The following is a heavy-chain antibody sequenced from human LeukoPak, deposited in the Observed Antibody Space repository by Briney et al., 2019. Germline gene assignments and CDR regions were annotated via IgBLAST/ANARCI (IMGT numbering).Heavy chain of an antibody. J-gene: IGHJ4*02. CDR2: NSAYNGNT. D-gene: IGHD6-19*01. V-gene: IGHV1-18*01. CDR1: GYTFTSYG. Sequence: GASVKVSCKASGYTFTSYGISWVRQAPGQGLEWMGWNSAYNGNTNYAQKLQGRVTMTRDTSTSTVYMELSSLRSEDTAVYYCAGGGSGWSGDYWGQGTVVTVSS. CDR3: AGGGSGWSGDY.